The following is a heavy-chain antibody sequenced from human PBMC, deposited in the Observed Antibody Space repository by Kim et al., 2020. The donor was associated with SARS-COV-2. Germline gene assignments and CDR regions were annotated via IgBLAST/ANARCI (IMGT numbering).Heavy chain of an antibody. Sequence: SGSTYYNASHKSRVSISVDTSTNQFCLKLSSVTAADTAVYYCASPGAFDIWGQGKMVTVSS. CDR3: ASPGAFDI. J-gene: IGHJ3*02. V-gene: IGHV4-39*01. CDR2: SGST.